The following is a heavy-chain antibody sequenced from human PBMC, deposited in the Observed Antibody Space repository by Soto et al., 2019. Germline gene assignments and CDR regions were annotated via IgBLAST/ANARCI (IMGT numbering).Heavy chain of an antibody. CDR3: ASRVGATSFDFDY. D-gene: IGHD1-26*01. V-gene: IGHV1-8*01. Sequence: VQLVQSGAEVKKPGASEKVSCKASGYTFTSYDVNWVRLAPGQGLEWMGWMNPNSGSTDYAQKFQGRVTMTRNISISTAYMELSSLRSEDTAVYYCASRVGATSFDFDYWGQGTLVTVSS. CDR2: MNPNSGST. J-gene: IGHJ4*02. CDR1: GYTFTSYD.